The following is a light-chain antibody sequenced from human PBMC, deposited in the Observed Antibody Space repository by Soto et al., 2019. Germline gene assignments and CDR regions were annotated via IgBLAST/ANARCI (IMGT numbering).Light chain of an antibody. V-gene: IGKV3-20*01. Sequence: EIVLTQSPGILSLSPGERATLSCRASQSVSSNYLAWYQQKPGQAPRLLIYGASSRATGIPDRFSGSGSGTDFTLTISRLEPEDFAVYYCQQYGSSLYTFGQGTKLEIK. CDR3: QQYGSSLYT. CDR1: QSVSSNY. CDR2: GAS. J-gene: IGKJ2*01.